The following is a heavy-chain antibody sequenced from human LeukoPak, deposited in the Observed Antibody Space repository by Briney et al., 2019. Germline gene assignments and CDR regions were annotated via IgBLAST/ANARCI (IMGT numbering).Heavy chain of an antibody. Sequence: SQTLSLTCTVSGGSISSGDYYWSWIRQPPGKGLEWIGYIYYSGSTYYNPSLKSRVAISVDTSKNQFSLKLSSVTAADTAVYYCAREVPQYARNWFDPWGQGTLVTVSS. V-gene: IGHV4-30-4*01. J-gene: IGHJ5*02. CDR1: GGSISSGDYY. D-gene: IGHD2-2*01. CDR3: AREVPQYARNWFDP. CDR2: IYYSGST.